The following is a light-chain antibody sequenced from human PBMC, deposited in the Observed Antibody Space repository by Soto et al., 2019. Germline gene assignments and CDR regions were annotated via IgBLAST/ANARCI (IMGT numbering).Light chain of an antibody. CDR2: SNN. Sequence: QSVLTQPPSASGTPGQRVTMSCSGSSSNIGRNTVNWYQQLPGTAPKLLIYSNNQRPSGVPDRFSGSKSGTSASLAISGLQSEDEADYYCATWDDSLSGFYVFGTGTKLTVL. V-gene: IGLV1-44*01. CDR1: SSNIGRNT. J-gene: IGLJ1*01. CDR3: ATWDDSLSGFYV.